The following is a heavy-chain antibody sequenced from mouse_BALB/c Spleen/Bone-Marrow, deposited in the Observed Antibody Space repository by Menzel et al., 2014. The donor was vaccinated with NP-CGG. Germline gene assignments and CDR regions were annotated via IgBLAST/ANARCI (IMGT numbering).Heavy chain of an antibody. CDR2: INTNGGST. V-gene: IGHV5-6-2*01. Sequence: EVKVEESGGGLVKPGGSLKLSCAASGFTFSSYYMSWVRQTPETRLELVAAINTNGGSTYYPDTVKGRFTISRDNAKNTPYLQMSSLKSEDTALYYCARLGNDDAMDYWGQGTSVTVSS. CDR3: ARLGNDDAMDY. J-gene: IGHJ4*01. D-gene: IGHD2-12*01. CDR1: GFTFSSYY.